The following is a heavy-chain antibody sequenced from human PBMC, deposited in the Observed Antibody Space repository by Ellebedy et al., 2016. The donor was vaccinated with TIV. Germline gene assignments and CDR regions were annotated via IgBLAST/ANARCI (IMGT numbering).Heavy chain of an antibody. V-gene: IGHV3-53*01. CDR3: ARTVDSSGYLGTYYFDY. CDR2: IYSCGST. CDR1: GFIVSRNY. J-gene: IGHJ4*02. D-gene: IGHD3-22*01. Sequence: PGGSLRLSCAASGFIVSRNYMSWVRQAPGKGLEWVSVIYSCGSTYYADSVKGRFTISRDNSKNTLYLQMNSLRAEDTAVYYCARTVDSSGYLGTYYFDYWGQGTLVTVSS.